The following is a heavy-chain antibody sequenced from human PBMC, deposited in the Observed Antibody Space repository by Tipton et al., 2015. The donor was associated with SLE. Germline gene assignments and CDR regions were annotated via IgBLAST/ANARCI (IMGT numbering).Heavy chain of an antibody. CDR2: IYYSGST. CDR1: GGSISSYY. Sequence: LRLSCTVSGGSISSYYWSWIRQPPGKGLEWIGYIYYSGSTNYNPSLKSRVTISVDTSKNQLSLKLSSVTAADTAVYYCARGYCYDSSGYPGAFDIWGQGTMVTVSS. D-gene: IGHD3-22*01. V-gene: IGHV4-59*01. J-gene: IGHJ3*02. CDR3: ARGYCYDSSGYPGAFDI.